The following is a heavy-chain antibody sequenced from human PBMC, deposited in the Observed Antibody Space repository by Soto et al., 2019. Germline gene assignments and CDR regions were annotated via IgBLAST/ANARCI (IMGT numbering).Heavy chain of an antibody. D-gene: IGHD2-15*01. J-gene: IGHJ5*02. Sequence: PSETLSLTCTVSGGSISSYYWSWIRQPPGKRLEWIGYIYYSGSTNYNPSLKSRVTISVDTSKNQFSLKLSSVTAADTAVYYCARTNVVSGNWFDPWGQGTLVTVSS. CDR3: ARTNVVSGNWFDP. V-gene: IGHV4-59*01. CDR2: IYYSGST. CDR1: GGSISSYY.